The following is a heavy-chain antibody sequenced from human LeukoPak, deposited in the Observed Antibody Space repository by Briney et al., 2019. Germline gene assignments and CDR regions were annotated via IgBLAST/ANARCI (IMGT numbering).Heavy chain of an antibody. CDR2: IYYSGST. CDR1: GGSISSHY. V-gene: IGHV4-59*11. J-gene: IGHJ4*02. CDR3: ASGRDYGDSQWFFFDY. D-gene: IGHD4-17*01. Sequence: PSETLSLTCTVSGGSISSHYWSWIRQPPGKGLEWIGYIYYSGSTNYNPSLKSRVTISVDTSKNQFSLKLSSVTAADTAVYYCASGRDYGDSQWFFFDYWGQGTLVTVSS.